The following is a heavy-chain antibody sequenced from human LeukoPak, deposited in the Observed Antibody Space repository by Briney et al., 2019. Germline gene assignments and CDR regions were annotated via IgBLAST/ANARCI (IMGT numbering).Heavy chain of an antibody. Sequence: PSETLSLTCTVSGGSVSSGSYYWSWIRQPPGKGLEWIGYIYYSGSTNYNPSLKSRVTISVDTSKNQFSLKLSSVTAADTAVYYCAREPLNCSTTSCYSYYLDHWGQGTLVTVSS. CDR1: GGSVSSGSYY. CDR3: AREPLNCSTTSCYSYYLDH. CDR2: IYYSGST. V-gene: IGHV4-61*01. D-gene: IGHD2-2*02. J-gene: IGHJ4*02.